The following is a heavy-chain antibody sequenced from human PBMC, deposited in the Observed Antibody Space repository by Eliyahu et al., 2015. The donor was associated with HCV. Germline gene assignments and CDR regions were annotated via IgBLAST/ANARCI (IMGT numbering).Heavy chain of an antibody. J-gene: IGHJ5*02. Sequence: QVQLQESGPGLVKPSETLSLTCTVSGXSIXTXYWSWIRQPPGKGLEWIGYIHYSGSTNYSPSLKSRVTLXVDTSKNQFSLNLTSVTAADTAVYYCASGGGGIAVAGTGGWFDPWGQGTLVTVSS. V-gene: IGHV4-59*01. CDR3: ASGGGGIAVAGTGGWFDP. CDR1: GXSIXTXY. CDR2: IHYSGST. D-gene: IGHD6-19*01.